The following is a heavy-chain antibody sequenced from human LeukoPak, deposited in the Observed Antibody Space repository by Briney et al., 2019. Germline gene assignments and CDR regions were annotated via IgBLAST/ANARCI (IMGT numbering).Heavy chain of an antibody. CDR2: IKEDGSEK. CDR1: GFTFSNYW. V-gene: IGHV3-7*01. CDR3: ARAKFSAYTGNPGARKTSYYMDV. D-gene: IGHD1-26*01. Sequence: GGSLRLSCAASGFTFSNYWMSWVRQAPGKGLEWVANIKEDGSEKFHVGSLRGRFTISRDNAKNSLCLQMNSLRAEDTAVYYCARAKFSAYTGNPGARKTSYYMDVWGKGTTVTVSS. J-gene: IGHJ6*03.